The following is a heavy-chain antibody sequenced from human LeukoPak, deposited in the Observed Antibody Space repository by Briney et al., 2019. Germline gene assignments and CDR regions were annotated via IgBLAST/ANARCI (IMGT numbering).Heavy chain of an antibody. CDR2: IYPGDSDT. J-gene: IGHJ5*02. Sequence: GVSLHISCQGSGYSFTSYWIAWVRPIPGKGLEWMGIIYPGDSDTRYSPSFQGQVTISADKSISTAYLQWSSLKASDTAMYYCARHVIGEQLLWFGGDTDKAQLGWFDPWGQGTLVTVSS. CDR1: GYSFTSYW. CDR3: ARHVIGEQLLWFGGDTDKAQLGWFDP. V-gene: IGHV5-51*01. D-gene: IGHD3-10*01.